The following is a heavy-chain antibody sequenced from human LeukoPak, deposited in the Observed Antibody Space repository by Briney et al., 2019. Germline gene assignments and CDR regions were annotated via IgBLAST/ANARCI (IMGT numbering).Heavy chain of an antibody. Sequence: GGSLRLSCAASGFTFSGYYMSWIRQAPGKGLEWVSYISSSSSYTNYADSVKGRFTISRDNAKNSLYLQMNSLRAEDTAVYYCARDKIAAVAAKNHFDYWGQGTLVTVSS. CDR1: GFTFSGYY. D-gene: IGHD6-19*01. J-gene: IGHJ4*02. CDR2: ISSSSSYT. V-gene: IGHV3-11*06. CDR3: ARDKIAAVAAKNHFDY.